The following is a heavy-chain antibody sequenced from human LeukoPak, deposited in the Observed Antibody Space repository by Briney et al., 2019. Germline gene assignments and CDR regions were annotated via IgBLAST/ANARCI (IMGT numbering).Heavy chain of an antibody. J-gene: IGHJ4*02. CDR1: GGSIGSSSYY. D-gene: IGHD3-10*01. CDR2: IYYSGST. Sequence: PSETLSLTCTVSGGSIGSSSYYWGWIRQPPGKGLEWIGSIYYSGSTYYNPSLKSRVTISVDTSKNQFSLKLSSVTAADTAVYYCARCLTMVRGVIRPPDYWGQGTLVTVSS. CDR3: ARCLTMVRGVIRPPDY. V-gene: IGHV4-39*01.